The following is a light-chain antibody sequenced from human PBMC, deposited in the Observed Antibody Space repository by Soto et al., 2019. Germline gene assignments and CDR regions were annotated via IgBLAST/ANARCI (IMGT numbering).Light chain of an antibody. J-gene: IGLJ1*01. CDR3: SSYTSSSTLFYV. V-gene: IGLV2-14*01. CDR1: SSDVGGYNY. CDR2: EVS. Sequence: QSALTQPASVSGSPGQSITISCTGTSSDVGGYNYVSWYQQHPGKAPKLMIYEVSNRPSGVSNRFSGSKSGNTASLTISGLHAEYESDYYCSSYTSSSTLFYVFGTGTKLTVL.